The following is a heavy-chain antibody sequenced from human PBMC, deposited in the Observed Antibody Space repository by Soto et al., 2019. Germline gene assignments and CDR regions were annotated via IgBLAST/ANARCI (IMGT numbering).Heavy chain of an antibody. CDR1: GGTFSSYT. CDR2: IIPILGIA. J-gene: IGHJ2*01. Sequence: QVQLVQSGAEVKKPGSSVKVSCKASGGTFSSYTISWVRQAPGQGLEWMGRIIPILGIANYAEKFQGRVTITADKSTSTAYMELSGLRSEDTAVDFCAREYCGGNCYPYACDFDLWGRGTLVTVSS. D-gene: IGHD2-21*01. V-gene: IGHV1-69*08. CDR3: AREYCGGNCYPYACDFDL.